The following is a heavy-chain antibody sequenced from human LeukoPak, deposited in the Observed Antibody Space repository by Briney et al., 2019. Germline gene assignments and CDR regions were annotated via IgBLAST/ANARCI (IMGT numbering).Heavy chain of an antibody. V-gene: IGHV3-9*01. CDR1: GFTLDDYA. J-gene: IGHJ4*02. D-gene: IGHD1-26*01. CDR2: ISYNSGSR. Sequence: GGSLRLSCAASGFTLDDYAMHWVRQVPGKGLEWVSGISYNSGSRGYAGSVKGRFTISRDNAKNSLYPQMNSLRAEDTAVYYCARRGRSGSYWNYWGQGTLVTVSS. CDR3: ARRGRSGSYWNY.